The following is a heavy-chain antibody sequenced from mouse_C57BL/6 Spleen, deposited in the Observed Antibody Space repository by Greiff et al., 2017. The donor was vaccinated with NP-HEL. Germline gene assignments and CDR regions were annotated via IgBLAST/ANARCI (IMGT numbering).Heavy chain of an antibody. J-gene: IGHJ4*01. CDR1: GYTFTSYW. D-gene: IGHD2-4*01. CDR2: IHPSDSDT. V-gene: IGHV1-74*01. Sequence: QVQLQQSGAELVKPGASVKVSCKASGYTFTSYWMHWVKQRPGQGLEWIGRIHPSDSDTNYNQKFKGKATLTVDKSSSTAYMQLSSLTSEDSAVYYCAITGLYDYLYAMDYWGQGTSVTVSS. CDR3: AITGLYDYLYAMDY.